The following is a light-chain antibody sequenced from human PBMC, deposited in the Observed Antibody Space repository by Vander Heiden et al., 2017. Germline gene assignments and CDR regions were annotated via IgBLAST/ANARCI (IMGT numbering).Light chain of an antibody. CDR3: QQFGSSPLYT. CDR2: GAS. J-gene: IGKJ2*01. V-gene: IGKV3-20*01. CDR1: QSVSSNY. Sequence: EIVLTQSPGTLSLSPGERATLSCRASQSVSSNYLAWYQQKPGQAPRLLIYGASSRATAIPDRFSGSGSGTDFTLTISRLEPEDFAVYFCQQFGSSPLYTFGPGTKLEIK.